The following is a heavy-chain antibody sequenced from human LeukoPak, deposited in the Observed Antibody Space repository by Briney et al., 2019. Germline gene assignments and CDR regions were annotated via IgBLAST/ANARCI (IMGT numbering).Heavy chain of an antibody. V-gene: IGHV1-8*03. J-gene: IGHJ5*02. Sequence: ASVKVSCKASGYTFTSYDINWVRQATGQGLEWMGWMNPNSGNTGYAQKFQGRVTITRNTSISTAYMELSSLRSEDTAVYYCARGGETWGAHNWFDPWGQGTLVTVSS. CDR1: GYTFTSYD. D-gene: IGHD3-10*01. CDR3: ARGGETWGAHNWFDP. CDR2: MNPNSGNT.